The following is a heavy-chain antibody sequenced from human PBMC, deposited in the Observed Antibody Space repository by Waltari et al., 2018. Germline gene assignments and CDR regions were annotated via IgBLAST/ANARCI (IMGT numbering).Heavy chain of an antibody. Sequence: EVQLLESGGGLVQPGGSLRLSCAASGFTFSSYDMSWVRQAPGKGLEWVSAISGSGGSTYYADSVKGRFTISRDNSKNTLYLQMNSRRAEDTAVYYCAKHIVVVIAYFDYWGQGTLVTVSS. J-gene: IGHJ4*02. CDR1: GFTFSSYD. V-gene: IGHV3-23*01. CDR2: ISGSGGST. CDR3: AKHIVVVIAYFDY. D-gene: IGHD2-21*01.